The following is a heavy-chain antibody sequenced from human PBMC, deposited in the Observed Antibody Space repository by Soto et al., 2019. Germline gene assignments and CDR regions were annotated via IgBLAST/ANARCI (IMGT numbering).Heavy chain of an antibody. J-gene: IGHJ5*02. D-gene: IGHD3-22*01. Sequence: SLRLSCAASGFTFSSYGMHWVRQAPGKGLEWVAVIWYDGSNKYYADSVKGRFTISRDNSKNTLYLQMNSLRAEDTAVYYCARGTDYYDSSGSGPWGQGTLVTVS. V-gene: IGHV3-33*01. CDR2: IWYDGSNK. CDR3: ARGTDYYDSSGSGP. CDR1: GFTFSSYG.